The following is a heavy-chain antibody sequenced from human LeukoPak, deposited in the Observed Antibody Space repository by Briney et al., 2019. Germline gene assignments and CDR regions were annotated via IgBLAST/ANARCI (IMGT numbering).Heavy chain of an antibody. J-gene: IGHJ4*02. CDR3: ARGVSSSSVDY. CDR2: INHSGST. CDR1: GGSFSGYY. D-gene: IGHD6-6*01. Sequence: SETLSLTCAVYGGSFSGYYWSWIRQPPGKGLEWIGEINHSGSTNYNPSLKSRVTISVDTSKNQFSLKLSSVTAADTAVYYCARGVSSSSVDYWGQGTLVTVSS. V-gene: IGHV4-34*01.